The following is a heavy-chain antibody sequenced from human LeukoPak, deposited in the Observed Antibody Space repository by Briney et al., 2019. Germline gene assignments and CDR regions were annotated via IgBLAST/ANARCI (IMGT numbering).Heavy chain of an antibody. D-gene: IGHD1-26*01. CDR2: ISAFNGNT. CDR3: ARDLFPLVGATHFDY. J-gene: IGHJ4*02. Sequence: ASVKVSCKASGYTFTSYGISWGRQAPGQGLEWMGWISAFNGNTNYAQKLQGRVTMTTDTSTSTAYMELRSLRSDDTAVYYCARDLFPLVGATHFDYWGQGTLVTVSS. CDR1: GYTFTSYG. V-gene: IGHV1-18*01.